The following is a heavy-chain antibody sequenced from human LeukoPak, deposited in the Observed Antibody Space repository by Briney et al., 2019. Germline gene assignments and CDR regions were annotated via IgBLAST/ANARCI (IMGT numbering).Heavy chain of an antibody. CDR2: ISAGSGNT. D-gene: IGHD1-1*01. CDR3: ARERDDDPFDI. V-gene: IGHV1-3*01. Sequence: GESLKISCKGSGYSFTNYWIVWLRQAPGQRPEWMGWISAGSGNTKYSQTFQDRLTLTRDTAASTVYMDLSSLRPEDTAVYFCARERDDDPFDIWGQGTLVIVSS. J-gene: IGHJ3*02. CDR1: GYSFTNYW.